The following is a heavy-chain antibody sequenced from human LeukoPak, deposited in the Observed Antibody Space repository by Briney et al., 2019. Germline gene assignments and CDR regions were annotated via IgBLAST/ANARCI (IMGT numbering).Heavy chain of an antibody. CDR2: IYPGDSDT. CDR1: GCSFTTYW. CDR3: LVSSNYYYYYGLDV. Sequence: GESLKISCKGSGCSFTTYWIGWVRQKPGTGLEWMGIIYPGDSDTRYSPSFQGQVTISADKSITTAYLQWSSLKASDTAMYYCLVSSNYYYYYGLDVWGQGTTVTVSS. V-gene: IGHV5-51*01. J-gene: IGHJ6*02. D-gene: IGHD2-2*01.